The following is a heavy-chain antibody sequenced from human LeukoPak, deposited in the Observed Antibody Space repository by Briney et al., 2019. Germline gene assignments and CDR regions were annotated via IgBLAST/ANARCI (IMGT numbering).Heavy chain of an antibody. CDR1: GYTFADYY. D-gene: IGHD6-19*01. J-gene: IGHJ5*02. V-gene: IGHV1-2*02. Sequence: ASVKVSCKASGYTFADYYMNWVRQAPGQGLEWMGWINPDNGGTNYAQKFQGRVIMTRDTSITTVYMELSGLRSDDTAVYYCARGSTRDSSGWYGPGKWFDPWGQGTLVTVSS. CDR2: INPDNGGT. CDR3: ARGSTRDSSGWYGPGKWFDP.